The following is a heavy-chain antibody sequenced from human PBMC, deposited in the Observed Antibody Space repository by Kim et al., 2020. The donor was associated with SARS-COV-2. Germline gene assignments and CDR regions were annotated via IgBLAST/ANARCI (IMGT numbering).Heavy chain of an antibody. CDR1: GFIFKSYG. CDR3: ARDRRAYFYMDV. CDR2: IWYDGLNE. V-gene: IGHV3-33*01. D-gene: IGHD3-10*01. Sequence: GGSLRRSCAASGFIFKSYGMNWVRQAPGKGLEWVATIWYDGLNEDYGDSVKGRFTVARDNSKNTVSLQMNSLRVEDSAVYYCARDRRAYFYMDVWGRGTT. J-gene: IGHJ6*03.